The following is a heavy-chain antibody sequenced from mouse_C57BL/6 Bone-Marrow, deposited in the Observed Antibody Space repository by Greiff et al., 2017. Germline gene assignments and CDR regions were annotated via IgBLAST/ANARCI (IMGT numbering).Heavy chain of an antibody. CDR2: ISNGGGST. J-gene: IGHJ4*01. D-gene: IGHD2-3*01. Sequence: EVQGVESGGGLVQPGGSLKLSCAASGFTFSDYYMYWVRQTPEKRLEWVAYISNGGGSTYYPDTVKGRFTISRDNAKNTLYLQMSRLKSEDTAMYYCARHDGYYVRYAMDYWGQGTSVTVSS. CDR1: GFTFSDYY. CDR3: ARHDGYYVRYAMDY. V-gene: IGHV5-12*01.